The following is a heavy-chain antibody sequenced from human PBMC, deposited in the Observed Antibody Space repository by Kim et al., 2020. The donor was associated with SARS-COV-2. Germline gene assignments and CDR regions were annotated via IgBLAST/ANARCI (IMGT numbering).Heavy chain of an antibody. D-gene: IGHD3-3*01. V-gene: IGHV4-31*02. J-gene: IGHJ4*02. Sequence: SRVTISVDTYKNQFSLKLSSVTDADTAVYYCARSPNGSYYDFWSGHFDFWGQGTLVTVSS. CDR3: ARSPNGSYYDFWSGHFDF.